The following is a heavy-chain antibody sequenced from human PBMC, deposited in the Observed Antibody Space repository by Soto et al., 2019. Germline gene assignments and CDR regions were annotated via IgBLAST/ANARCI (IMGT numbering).Heavy chain of an antibody. Sequence: QVQLVQSGAEVKKPGASVKVSCKASGYTFTSYAMHWVRQAPGQRLEWMGWINAGNGNTKYSQKFQGRVTITRDTTESTAYRELSSVRSEDTAVYYCATQMGEGYFDYWGQGTLVTVSS. CDR2: INAGNGNT. CDR1: GYTFTSYA. CDR3: ATQMGEGYFDY. D-gene: IGHD3-16*01. V-gene: IGHV1-3*01. J-gene: IGHJ4*02.